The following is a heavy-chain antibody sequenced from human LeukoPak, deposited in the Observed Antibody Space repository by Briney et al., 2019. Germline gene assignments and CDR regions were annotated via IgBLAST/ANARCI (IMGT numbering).Heavy chain of an antibody. CDR2: INHSGST. CDR3: ARRSSGWYLGHFDY. Sequence: PSETLSLTCTVSVGSISSGSYYWSWIRQPPGKGLEWIGEINHSGSTNYNPSLKSRVTISVDTSKNQFSLKLSSVTAADTAVYYCARRSSGWYLGHFDYWGQGTLVTVSS. V-gene: IGHV4-39*07. CDR1: VGSISSGSYY. J-gene: IGHJ4*02. D-gene: IGHD6-19*01.